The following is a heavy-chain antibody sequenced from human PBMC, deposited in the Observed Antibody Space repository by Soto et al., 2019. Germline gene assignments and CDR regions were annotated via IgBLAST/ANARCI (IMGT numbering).Heavy chain of an antibody. J-gene: IGHJ4*02. CDR3: ARGSSWMSNYYFDY. V-gene: IGHV4-61*01. CDR1: GGSVSSGSYY. Sequence: QVQLQESGPGLVKPSETLSLTCTVSGGSVSSGSYYWSWIRQPPGKGLEWIGYIYYSGSTNYNPSLKRRVTISVETSKNQFSLKLSSVTAADTAVYYCARGSSWMSNYYFDYWGQGTLVTVSS. D-gene: IGHD1-26*01. CDR2: IYYSGST.